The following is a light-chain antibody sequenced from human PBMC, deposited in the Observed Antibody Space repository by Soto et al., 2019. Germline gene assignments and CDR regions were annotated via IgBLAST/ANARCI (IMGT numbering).Light chain of an antibody. CDR3: QQYGTSPLT. CDR2: DAS. CDR1: PSVSNS. V-gene: IGKV3-20*01. Sequence: ESVLPQSPATLSLSPGERATLSCRASPSVSNSLAWYQHKPGQAPRLLIYDASNRATGVPTRFSGSGSGTDFTLTISRLEPEDFAVYYCQQYGTSPLTFGGGTKVDI. J-gene: IGKJ4*01.